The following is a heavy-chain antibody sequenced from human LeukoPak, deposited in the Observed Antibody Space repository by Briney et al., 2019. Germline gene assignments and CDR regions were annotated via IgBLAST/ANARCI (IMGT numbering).Heavy chain of an antibody. J-gene: IGHJ4*02. CDR1: TFTFSRYW. Sequence: PEGSLRLSCAASTFTFSRYWMHWVRQAPGKGLVWVSRINSDGTNTYYADSVKGRFTISRDNTKNTLYLQMNSLRTEDTAVYYCARDRAAFGVVQVGYWGQGTLVTVSS. CDR2: INSDGTNT. D-gene: IGHD3-3*01. CDR3: ARDRAAFGVVQVGY. V-gene: IGHV3-74*01.